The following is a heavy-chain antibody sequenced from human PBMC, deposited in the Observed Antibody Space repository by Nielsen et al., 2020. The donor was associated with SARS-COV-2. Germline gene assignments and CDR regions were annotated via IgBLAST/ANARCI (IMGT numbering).Heavy chain of an antibody. Sequence: SVKVSCKASGDSFSTHAISWVRPAPGQGLEWMGGIIPKFHAPSYAQKFQGRVTISADESTSTAYMDLSSLGSDDTALYYCARDRGDYGFDAFGIWGQGTMVTVSS. CDR2: IIPKFHAP. V-gene: IGHV1-69*13. CDR1: GDSFSTHA. D-gene: IGHD4-17*01. CDR3: ARDRGDYGFDAFGI. J-gene: IGHJ3*02.